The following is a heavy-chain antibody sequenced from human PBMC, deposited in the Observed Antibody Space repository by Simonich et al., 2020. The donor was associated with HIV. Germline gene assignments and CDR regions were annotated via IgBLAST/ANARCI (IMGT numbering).Heavy chain of an antibody. CDR2: ISYSGRT. J-gene: IGHJ6*03. D-gene: IGHD3-10*01. Sequence: QLQLQESGLGLVKPSETLSLTCTVSGGSISSSSYYWGWIRQPPGKGLGWLGGISYSGRTYSHPSLKSRVTISVDTSKNQFSLKLSSVTAADTAVYYCARHLYLGSGSYYPYYYYYYMDVWGKGTTVTVSS. V-gene: IGHV4-39*01. CDR3: ARHLYLGSGSYYPYYYYYYMDV. CDR1: GGSISSSSYY.